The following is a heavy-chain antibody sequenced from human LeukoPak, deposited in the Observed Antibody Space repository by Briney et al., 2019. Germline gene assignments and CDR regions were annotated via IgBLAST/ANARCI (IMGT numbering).Heavy chain of an antibody. CDR1: GFTFSSYW. CDR2: IKSDEST. D-gene: IGHD3-22*01. V-gene: IGHV3-74*01. CDR3: ARAPSETGGYYPEYFRH. Sequence: GGSLRLSCAASGFTFSSYWMHWVRQAPGKGLVWVSRIKSDESTNYADSVKGRFTISRDNAKNTVSLQMNSLRAEDTAVYYCARAPSETGGYYPEYFRHWGQGTLVTVSS. J-gene: IGHJ1*01.